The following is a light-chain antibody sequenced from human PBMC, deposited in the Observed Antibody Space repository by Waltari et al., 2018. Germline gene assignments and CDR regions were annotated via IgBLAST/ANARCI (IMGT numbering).Light chain of an antibody. V-gene: IGKV2-28*01. CDR3: MQALQTPYT. Sequence: DIVMTQSPLSLPVTLGEPASISCRSSQSLLHSNGKSFFDWYLQKPGQSPQLLIYLGSNRASGVPDRFSGSRSGTDFTLKISRVEAEDVGVYYCMQALQTPYTFGQGTKLEIK. CDR2: LGS. J-gene: IGKJ2*01. CDR1: QSLLHSNGKSF.